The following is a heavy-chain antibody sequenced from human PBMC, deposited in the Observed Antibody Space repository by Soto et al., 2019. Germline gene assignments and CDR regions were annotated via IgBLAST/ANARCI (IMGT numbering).Heavy chain of an antibody. CDR1: GYXFTSYW. V-gene: IGHV5-51*01. Sequence: EXLKICCKGSGYXFTSYWVVWVRQMPGKGLEFIGIIYPGDSDTRYSPSFQGQVTISAYKSISTPYLQWSSLKASDTAMYYCARVSGWRYYYYYGMDVWGQGTMGTVS. J-gene: IGHJ6*02. D-gene: IGHD6-19*01. CDR3: ARVSGWRYYYYYGMDV. CDR2: IYPGDSDT.